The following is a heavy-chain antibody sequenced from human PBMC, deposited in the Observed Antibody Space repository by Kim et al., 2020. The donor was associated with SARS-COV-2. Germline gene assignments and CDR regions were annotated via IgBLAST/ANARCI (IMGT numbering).Heavy chain of an antibody. CDR3: AKDKGRDTMVRGGWDY. Sequence: GGSLRLSCAASGFTFDDYAMHWVRQAPGKGLEWVSGISWNSGSIGYADSVKGRFTISRDNAKNSLYLQMNSLRAEDTALYYCAKDKGRDTMVRGGWDYWGQGTLVTVSS. CDR2: ISWNSGSI. V-gene: IGHV3-9*01. D-gene: IGHD3-10*01. CDR1: GFTFDDYA. J-gene: IGHJ4*02.